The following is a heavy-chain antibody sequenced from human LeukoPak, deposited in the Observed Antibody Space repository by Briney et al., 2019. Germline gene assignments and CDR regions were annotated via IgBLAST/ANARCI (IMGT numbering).Heavy chain of an antibody. Sequence: SETLSLTCAVYGGSFSGYYWSWIRQPPWKGLEWIGEINHSGSTNYNPSLKSRVTISVDTSKNQFSLKLSSVTAADTAVYYCAYCSSTSCYPRFDPWGQGTLVTVSS. D-gene: IGHD2-2*01. CDR3: AYCSSTSCYPRFDP. V-gene: IGHV4-34*01. J-gene: IGHJ5*02. CDR2: INHSGST. CDR1: GGSFSGYY.